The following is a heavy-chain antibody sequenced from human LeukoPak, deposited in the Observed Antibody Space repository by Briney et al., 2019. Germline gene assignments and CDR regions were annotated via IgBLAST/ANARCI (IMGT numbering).Heavy chain of an antibody. Sequence: SETLSLTCAVYGGSFSGYYWSWIRQPPGKGLEWIGEINHSGSTNYNPSLKSRVTISVDTSKNQFSLKLSSVTAADTAVYYCARLREVVPATADVWGQGTLVTVSS. CDR3: ARLREVVPATADV. J-gene: IGHJ4*01. D-gene: IGHD2-2*01. V-gene: IGHV4-34*01. CDR1: GGSFSGYY. CDR2: INHSGST.